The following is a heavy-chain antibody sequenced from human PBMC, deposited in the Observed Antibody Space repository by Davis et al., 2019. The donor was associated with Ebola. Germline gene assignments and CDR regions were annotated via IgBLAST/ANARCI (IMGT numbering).Heavy chain of an antibody. Sequence: ASVKVSCKASGYTLTGYYLHWVRQAPGQGLEWMGWINPDSGGTTYAQKFQGWVTMTRDTSINTAYMELNGLKSDDTAVYYCARGDLWSLHYFDYWGQGTLVTVSS. D-gene: IGHD3-10*01. CDR2: INPDSGGT. CDR1: GYTLTGYY. V-gene: IGHV1-2*04. J-gene: IGHJ4*02. CDR3: ARGDLWSLHYFDY.